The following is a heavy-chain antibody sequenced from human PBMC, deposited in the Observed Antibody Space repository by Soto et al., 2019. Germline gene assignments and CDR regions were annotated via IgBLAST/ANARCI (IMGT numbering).Heavy chain of an antibody. CDR2: INAGNGNT. J-gene: IGHJ4*02. CDR3: ARDLGGWPDY. CDR1: GYTFTSYA. Sequence: QVQLVQSGAEVKKPGASVKVSCKASGYTFTSYAMHWVRQAPGQRLEWMGWINAGNGNTKYSQKCQGRVTITRDTTASTAYMELSSLRSEDTDVYYCARDLGGWPDYWGQGTLVTVSS. V-gene: IGHV1-3*01. D-gene: IGHD2-15*01.